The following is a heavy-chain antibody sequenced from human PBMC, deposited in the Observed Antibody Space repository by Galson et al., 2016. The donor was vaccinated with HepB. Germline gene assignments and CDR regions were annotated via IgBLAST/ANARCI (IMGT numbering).Heavy chain of an antibody. Sequence: SLRLSCAASGFPFSNYAMAWVRQAPGKGPEWLPLITASADTTYYGASAQGRFTISRVNSKTTVYLQMNSLRAEDTAVYYCAKWGIAGPERAFDSWGRGTLITVSS. V-gene: IGHV3-23*01. CDR2: ITASADTT. CDR1: GFPFSNYA. CDR3: AKWGIAGPERAFDS. D-gene: IGHD3-16*01. J-gene: IGHJ4*02.